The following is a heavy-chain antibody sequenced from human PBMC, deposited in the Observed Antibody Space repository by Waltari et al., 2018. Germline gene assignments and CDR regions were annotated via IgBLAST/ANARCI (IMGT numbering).Heavy chain of an antibody. V-gene: IGHV3-20*04. Sequence: EVQLVESGGGVVRPGGSLRLSCAASGFTFDDYGMSWVRQAPGKGLEWVSGVDWNGGSTGYADSVKGRFTISRDNAKNSLYLQMNSLRAEDTALYYCARGPYCGGDCYSSYYYYYMDVWGKGTTVTVSS. J-gene: IGHJ6*03. CDR1: GFTFDDYG. CDR3: ARGPYCGGDCYSSYYYYYMDV. D-gene: IGHD2-21*01. CDR2: VDWNGGST.